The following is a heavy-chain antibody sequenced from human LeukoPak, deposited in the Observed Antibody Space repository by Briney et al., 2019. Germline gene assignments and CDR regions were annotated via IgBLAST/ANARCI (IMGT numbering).Heavy chain of an antibody. CDR1: GGSISTSNYY. J-gene: IGHJ3*02. D-gene: IGHD6-19*01. Sequence: SETLSLTCTVSGGSISTSNYYWGWIRQPPGKGLEWIGNIFYSGSTYYSPSLKSRVTISLDTSRNQFSLKLNSVTAADTAVYYCARDAYSSGWADAFDIWGQGTMVTVSS. CDR3: ARDAYSSGWADAFDI. V-gene: IGHV4-39*07. CDR2: IFYSGST.